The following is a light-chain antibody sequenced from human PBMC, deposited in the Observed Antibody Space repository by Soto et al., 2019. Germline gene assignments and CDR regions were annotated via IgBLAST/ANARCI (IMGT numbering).Light chain of an antibody. CDR2: DVG. V-gene: IGLV2-14*01. Sequence: QSALTQPASVSGSPGQSITISCTGTSSDIGGFNRVSWYQQHPGKAPKLMIFDVGYRPSGVSNRFSASKSGNTASLTISGLQAEDEADYSSSGTLLFGGGTKVTVL. CDR3: SGTLL. J-gene: IGLJ2*01. CDR1: SSDIGGFNR.